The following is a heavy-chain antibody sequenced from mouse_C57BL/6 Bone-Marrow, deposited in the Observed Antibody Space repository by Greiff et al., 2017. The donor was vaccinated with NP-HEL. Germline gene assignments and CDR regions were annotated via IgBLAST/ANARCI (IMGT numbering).Heavy chain of an antibody. Sequence: VKLMESGAELARPGASVKLSCKASGYTFTSYGISWVKQRTGQGLEWIGEIYPRSGNTYYNEKFKGKATLTADKSSSTAYMELCSLTSEDSAVYFCARWYDGFDYWGQGTTLTVSS. D-gene: IGHD2-3*01. V-gene: IGHV1-81*01. J-gene: IGHJ2*01. CDR2: IYPRSGNT. CDR1: GYTFTSYG. CDR3: ARWYDGFDY.